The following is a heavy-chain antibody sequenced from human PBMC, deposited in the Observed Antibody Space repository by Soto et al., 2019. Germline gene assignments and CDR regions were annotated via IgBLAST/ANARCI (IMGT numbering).Heavy chain of an antibody. V-gene: IGHV4-30-2*01. Sequence: QLQLQESGSGLVKPSQTLSLTCAVSGGSISSGGYSWSWIRQPPGKGLECIGYIYHGVSTYYNPSLKSRVTISVDRSKNQFSLKLSSVTAADTAVYYCARGSPLGYWGQGTLVTVSS. CDR2: IYHGVST. CDR3: ARGSPLGY. J-gene: IGHJ4*02. CDR1: GGSISSGGYS.